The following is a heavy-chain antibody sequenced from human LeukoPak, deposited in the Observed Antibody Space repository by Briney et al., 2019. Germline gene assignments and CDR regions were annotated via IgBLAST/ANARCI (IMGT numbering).Heavy chain of an antibody. CDR3: ARAGITIFGVGEAPAVDV. V-gene: IGHV1-8*01. CDR2: MNPNSGNT. Sequence: ASVKVSCKASGYTFTSYDINWVRQATGQGLEWMGWMNPNSGNTGYAQKFQGRVTMTRNTSISTAYMELSSLRSEDTAVYYCARAGITIFGVGEAPAVDVWGKGTTVTVSS. J-gene: IGHJ6*04. CDR1: GYTFTSYD. D-gene: IGHD3-3*01.